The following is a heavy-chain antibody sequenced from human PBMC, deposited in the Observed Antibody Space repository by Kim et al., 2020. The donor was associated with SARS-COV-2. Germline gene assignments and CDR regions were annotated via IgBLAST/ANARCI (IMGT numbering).Heavy chain of an antibody. J-gene: IGHJ3*02. CDR1: GGSFSGYY. Sequence: SETLSLTCAVYGGSFSGYYWSWIRQPPGKGLEWIGEINHSGSTNYNTSLKSRVTISVDTSKNQFSLKLSSVTAADTAVYYCARGRIQLEPRAKPAFDIWGQGTMVTVSS. D-gene: IGHD1-1*01. CDR3: ARGRIQLEPRAKPAFDI. CDR2: INHSGST. V-gene: IGHV4-34*01.